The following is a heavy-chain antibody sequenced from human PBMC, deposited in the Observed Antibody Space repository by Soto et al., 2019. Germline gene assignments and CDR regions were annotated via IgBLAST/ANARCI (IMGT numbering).Heavy chain of an antibody. CDR3: ASGAYDSSGYRSYYYYGMAV. CDR1: GYTFTSYG. Sequence: GASVKVSCKASGYTFTSYGISWVRQAPGQGLEWMGWISAYNGNTNYAQKLQGRVTMTTDTSTSTAYMELRSLRSDDTAVYYCASGAYDSSGYRSYYYYGMAVWGQGTTVTVSS. J-gene: IGHJ6*02. CDR2: ISAYNGNT. V-gene: IGHV1-18*01. D-gene: IGHD3-22*01.